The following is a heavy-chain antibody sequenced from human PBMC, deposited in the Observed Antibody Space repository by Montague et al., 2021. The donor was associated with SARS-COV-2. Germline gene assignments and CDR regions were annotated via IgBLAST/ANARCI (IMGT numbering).Heavy chain of an antibody. CDR2: INRYGST. CDR1: GGSFSGYY. V-gene: IGHV4-34*01. J-gene: IGHJ6*02. CDR3: ARTRLPLGGPTYYSCDMDV. Sequence: SETLSLTCAVYGGSFSGYYWSWIRQPPGKGLEWIGEINRYGSTNYNPSLKGRVTISVDVSKNQFSLKLSSVTAADTAVYYCARTRLPLGGPTYYSCDMDVWGQGTTVTVSS. D-gene: IGHD6-25*01.